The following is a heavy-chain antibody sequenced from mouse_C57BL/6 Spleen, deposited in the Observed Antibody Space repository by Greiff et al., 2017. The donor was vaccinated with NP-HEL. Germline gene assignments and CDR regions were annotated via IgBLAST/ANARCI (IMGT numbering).Heavy chain of an antibody. CDR1: GYTFTSYT. Sequence: VQLQQSGAELARPGASVTMSCKASGYTFTSYTMHWVKQRPGQGLEWIGYINPSSGYTKYNQKFKDKATLTADKSSSTAYMQLSSLTSEDSAVYYCARGYHEEDYFDYWGQGTTLTVSS. CDR3: ARGYHEEDYFDY. D-gene: IGHD5-1-1*01. V-gene: IGHV1-4*01. J-gene: IGHJ2*01. CDR2: INPSSGYT.